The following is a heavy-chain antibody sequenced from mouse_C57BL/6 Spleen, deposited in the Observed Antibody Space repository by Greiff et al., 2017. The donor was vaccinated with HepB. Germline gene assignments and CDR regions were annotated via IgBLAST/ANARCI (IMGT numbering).Heavy chain of an antibody. Sequence: VQLQQSGAELARPGASVKMSCKASGYTFTSYTMHWVKQRPGQGLEWLGYINPSSGYTKYNQKFKDKATSTADKASSTAYMQLSSLTSADSAVYCCVIPNYYGSSYSYAMDYWGQGTSVTVSS. CDR2: INPSSGYT. J-gene: IGHJ4*01. CDR1: GYTFTSYT. CDR3: VIPNYYGSSYSYAMDY. D-gene: IGHD1-1*01. V-gene: IGHV1-4*01.